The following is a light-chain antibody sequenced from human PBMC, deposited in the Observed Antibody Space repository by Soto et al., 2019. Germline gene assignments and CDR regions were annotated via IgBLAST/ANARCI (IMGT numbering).Light chain of an antibody. CDR1: QSVSSSY. V-gene: IGKV3-20*01. Sequence: EIVLTQSPGTLSLSPGERATLSCRASQSVSSSYLAWYQQKPGQAPRLLIYGASSRATGIPDRFSGSGSSTDFTLTISRLEPEDCAVYYCQQYGSTAVTFGQGTRLEI. J-gene: IGKJ5*01. CDR2: GAS. CDR3: QQYGSTAVT.